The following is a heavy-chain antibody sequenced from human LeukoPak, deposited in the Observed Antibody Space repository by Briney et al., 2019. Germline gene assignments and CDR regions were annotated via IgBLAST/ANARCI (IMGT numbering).Heavy chain of an antibody. Sequence: ASVKVSCKASGYTFTSYAMHWVRQAPGQRLEWMGWISAYNGNTNYAQKLQGRVTMTTDTSTSTAYMELRSLRSDDTAVYYCAREVRYAFDIWGQGTMVTVSS. CDR3: AREVRYAFDI. V-gene: IGHV1-18*01. CDR1: GYTFTSYA. J-gene: IGHJ3*02. CDR2: ISAYNGNT.